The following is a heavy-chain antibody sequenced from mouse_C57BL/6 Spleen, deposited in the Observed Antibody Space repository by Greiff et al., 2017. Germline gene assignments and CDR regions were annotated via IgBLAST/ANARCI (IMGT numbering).Heavy chain of an antibody. Sequence: QVQLQQPGAELVKPGASVKLSCKASGYTFTSYWMHWVKQRPGQGLEWIGMIHPNSGSTNYNEKFKSKATLTVDKSSSTAYMQLSSLTSEDSAVYYCARETYGSSYYYFDYWGQGTTLTVSS. CDR2: IHPNSGST. D-gene: IGHD1-1*01. V-gene: IGHV1-64*01. CDR1: GYTFTSYW. J-gene: IGHJ2*01. CDR3: ARETYGSSYYYFDY.